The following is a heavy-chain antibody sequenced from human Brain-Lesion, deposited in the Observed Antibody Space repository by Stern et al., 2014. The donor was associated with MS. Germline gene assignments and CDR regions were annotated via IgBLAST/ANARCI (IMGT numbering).Heavy chain of an antibody. J-gene: IGHJ6*02. CDR2: INPTTGGT. V-gene: IGHV1-2*02. D-gene: IGHD3-3*01. Sequence: VQLEESGAEVKKPGASVKVSCKTSGYIFTGYYIHWVRQAPGQGLEWMAWINPTTGGTKYAQKFPGRVTMSRDTSISTAYVELSSLTSDDTAVYYCARDQRGITIFGVVTDYYYLGMDVWGQGTTVTVSS. CDR3: ARDQRGITIFGVVTDYYYLGMDV. CDR1: GYIFTGYY.